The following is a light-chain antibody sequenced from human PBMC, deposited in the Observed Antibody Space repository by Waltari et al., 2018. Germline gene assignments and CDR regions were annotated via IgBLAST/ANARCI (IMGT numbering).Light chain of an antibody. CDR1: QSVSRA. CDR3: QHYVRLPAT. Sequence: EIVLTQSPGSLSSSPGERVPLPCRASQSVSRALAWYQQKPGQAPRLLIFGASNRATGIPDRFSGSGSETAFSLTFSRLEPEDFAVYYCQHYVRLPATFGRGTKVEIK. J-gene: IGKJ1*01. CDR2: GAS. V-gene: IGKV3-20*01.